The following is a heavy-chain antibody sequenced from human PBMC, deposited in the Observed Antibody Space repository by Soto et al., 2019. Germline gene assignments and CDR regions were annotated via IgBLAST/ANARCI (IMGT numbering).Heavy chain of an antibody. V-gene: IGHV3-23*01. D-gene: IGHD3-3*01. J-gene: IGHJ4*02. CDR3: ANGGSFDFWSGYSDFDY. Sequence: GGSLRLSCAASGFTFSSYAMSWVRQAPGKGLEWVSAISGIGDNTYYADSVKGRFTISRDNSKNTLYLQMNSLRAEDTAVYYCANGGSFDFWSGYSDFDYWGQGTLVTVSS. CDR1: GFTFSSYA. CDR2: ISGIGDNT.